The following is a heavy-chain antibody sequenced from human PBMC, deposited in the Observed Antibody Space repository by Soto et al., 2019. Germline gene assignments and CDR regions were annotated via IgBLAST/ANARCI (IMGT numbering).Heavy chain of an antibody. CDR3: AKDKGGGFGELLG. V-gene: IGHV3-9*01. J-gene: IGHJ4*02. CDR1: GFTFDDYA. CDR2: ISWNSGSI. D-gene: IGHD3-10*01. Sequence: EVQLVESGGGLVQPGRSLRLSCAASGFTFDDYAMHWVRQAPGKGLEWVSGISWNSGSIADGDSVKGRFTISRDNATNSLYVQMNSLRPEDTALYYCAKDKGGGFGELLGWGQGTLVTVSS.